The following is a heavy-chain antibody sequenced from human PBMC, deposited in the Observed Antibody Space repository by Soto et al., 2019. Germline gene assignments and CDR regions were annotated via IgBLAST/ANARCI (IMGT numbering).Heavy chain of an antibody. CDR3: ARGGPNWDYYFYGMDV. CDR2: FGSPDDI. Sequence: PGGSLRLSCASSGFTFNNYDMLWVRQAPGKGLEWVSTFGSPDDIYYSESVKGRFTISRDNARYSLYLQMNSLRAADTAVYYCARGGPNWDYYFYGMDVWGQGT. CDR1: GFTFNNYD. J-gene: IGHJ6*02. D-gene: IGHD3-16*01. V-gene: IGHV3-13*01.